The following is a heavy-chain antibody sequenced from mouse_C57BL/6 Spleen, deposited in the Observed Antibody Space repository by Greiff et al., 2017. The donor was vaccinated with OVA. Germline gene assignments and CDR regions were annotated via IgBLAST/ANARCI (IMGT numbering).Heavy chain of an antibody. J-gene: IGHJ1*03. D-gene: IGHD2-4*01. CDR3: ARNHDDYGVKYFDV. CDR2: ISSGSSTI. CDR1: GFTFSDYG. Sequence: EVKLVESGGGLVKPGGSLKLSCAASGFTFSDYGMHWVRQAPEKGLEWVAYISSGSSTIYYADTVKGRFTISRDNAKNTLFLQMTSLRSEDTAMYYCARNHDDYGVKYFDVWGTGTTVTVSS. V-gene: IGHV5-17*01.